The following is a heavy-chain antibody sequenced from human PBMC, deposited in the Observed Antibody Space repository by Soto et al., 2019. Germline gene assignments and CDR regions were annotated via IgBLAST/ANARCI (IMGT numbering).Heavy chain of an antibody. CDR1: GFSFGDSA. V-gene: IGHV3-23*01. D-gene: IGHD2-15*01. Sequence: GGSLRLSCAASGFSFGDSAMSWVRQPPWKGLEWLAAVNPDGSDTFYADSVKGRFTISRDNSQNTVNLQMNSLRVEDTAVYYCAKQLGYCSRGRCYFDYWGQGTQVTASS. CDR3: AKQLGYCSRGRCYFDY. CDR2: VNPDGSDT. J-gene: IGHJ4*02.